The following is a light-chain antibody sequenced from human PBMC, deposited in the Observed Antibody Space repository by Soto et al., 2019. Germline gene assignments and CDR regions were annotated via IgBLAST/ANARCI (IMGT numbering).Light chain of an antibody. CDR3: QQYNSLWT. CDR1: QSISSW. Sequence: DIQMTQSPSTLSASVGDRVTITCRASQSISSWVAWYQQKPGKAPKLLIYKASSLESGVPSRFSGSGSGTEFTLTISSLQPDDFATYYCQQYNSLWTFGQGPKVEIK. V-gene: IGKV1-5*03. J-gene: IGKJ1*01. CDR2: KAS.